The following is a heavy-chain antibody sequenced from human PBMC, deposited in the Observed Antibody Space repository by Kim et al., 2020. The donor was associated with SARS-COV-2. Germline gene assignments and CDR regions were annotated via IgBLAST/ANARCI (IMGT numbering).Heavy chain of an antibody. Sequence: SETLSLTCTVSGGSISSSSYYWGWIRQPPGKGLEWIGSIYYSGSTYYNPSLKSRVTISVVTSKNQFSLKLSSVTAADTAVYYCARHRGPDIVVVPAALYYFDYWGQGTLVTVSS. D-gene: IGHD2-2*01. CDR2: IYYSGST. J-gene: IGHJ4*02. V-gene: IGHV4-39*01. CDR3: ARHRGPDIVVVPAALYYFDY. CDR1: GGSISSSSYY.